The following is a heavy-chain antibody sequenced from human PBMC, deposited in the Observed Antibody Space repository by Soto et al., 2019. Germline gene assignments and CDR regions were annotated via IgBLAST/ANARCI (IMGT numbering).Heavy chain of an antibody. D-gene: IGHD6-6*01. V-gene: IGHV1-69*13. J-gene: IGHJ5*02. CDR2: IIPIFPPA. CDR1: GGTFSSYA. Sequence: SVKVPCKTSGGTFSSYALSWVRQAPGRGLEWVGGIIPIFPPANYAPKIPGSVTITADESTSPDYMELSSLRSEDTAVYYCARVTAARRSYWFDTWGQGTLVNV. CDR3: ARVTAARRSYWFDT.